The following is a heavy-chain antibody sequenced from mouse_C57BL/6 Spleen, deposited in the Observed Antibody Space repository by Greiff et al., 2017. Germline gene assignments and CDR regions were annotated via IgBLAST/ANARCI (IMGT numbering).Heavy chain of an antibody. J-gene: IGHJ1*03. V-gene: IGHV1-82*01. Sequence: VQGVESGPELVKPGASVKISCKASGYAFSSSWMNWVKQRPGKGLEWIGRIYPGDGDTNYNGKFKGKATLTADKSSSTAYMQLSSLTSEDSAVYFCARDPNYYGSSYGYFDVWGTGTTVTVSS. CDR3: ARDPNYYGSSYGYFDV. D-gene: IGHD1-1*01. CDR1: GYAFSSSW. CDR2: IYPGDGDT.